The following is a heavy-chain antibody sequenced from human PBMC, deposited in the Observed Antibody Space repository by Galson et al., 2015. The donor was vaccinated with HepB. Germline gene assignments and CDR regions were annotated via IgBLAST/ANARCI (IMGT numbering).Heavy chain of an antibody. Sequence: SLRLSCAASGFTFSSYGMHWVRQAPGKGLEWVAVIWYDGSNKYYADSVKGRFTISRDNSKNTLYLQMNSLRAEDTAVYYCARDLGGTVTTFGPYYYYYGMDVWGQGTTVTVSS. D-gene: IGHD4-17*01. J-gene: IGHJ6*02. CDR3: ARDLGGTVTTFGPYYYYYGMDV. CDR1: GFTFSSYG. V-gene: IGHV3-33*01. CDR2: IWYDGSNK.